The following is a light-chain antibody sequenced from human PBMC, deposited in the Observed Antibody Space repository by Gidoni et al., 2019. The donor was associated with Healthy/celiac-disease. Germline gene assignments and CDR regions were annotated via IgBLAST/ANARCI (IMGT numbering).Light chain of an antibody. Sequence: DIVLTPSPGTLSLSPGERATLSCRASQSVSSSYLAWYQQTPGPAPSLLIYAASSRATSIPDRFSSSGSGADFTLTISRLYPEYLALYCWQQYGSSPPTFGQGTKVEIK. CDR2: AAS. J-gene: IGKJ1*01. CDR1: QSVSSSY. CDR3: QQYGSSPPT. V-gene: IGKV3-20*01.